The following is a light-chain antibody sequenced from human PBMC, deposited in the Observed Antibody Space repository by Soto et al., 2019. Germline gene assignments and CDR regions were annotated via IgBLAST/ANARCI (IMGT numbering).Light chain of an antibody. CDR2: DDR. CDR1: DIGSKT. V-gene: IGLV3-21*02. CDR3: QVWDTNNKDVL. Sequence: SYELTQPPSVSGAPGQTAMITCGGNDIGSKTVHWYQQRPGQAPVLVVYDDRYRPSGTPERFSGSNSGSTATLTISRVEAGDEADYYCQVWDTNNKDVLFGGGTKLTVL. J-gene: IGLJ3*02.